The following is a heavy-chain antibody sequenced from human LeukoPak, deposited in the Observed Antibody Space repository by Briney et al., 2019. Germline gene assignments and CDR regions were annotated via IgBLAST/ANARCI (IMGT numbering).Heavy chain of an antibody. CDR2: TSSSSSYI. V-gene: IGHV3-21*01. J-gene: IGHJ4*02. CDR3: ARDQGQQLIDY. Sequence: GGSLRLSCAASGFTFSSYSMNWVRQAPGKGLEWVSSTSSSSSYIYYADSVKGRFTISRDNAKNSLYLQVNSLRAEDTAVYYCARDQGQQLIDYWGQGTLVTVSS. D-gene: IGHD6-13*01. CDR1: GFTFSSYS.